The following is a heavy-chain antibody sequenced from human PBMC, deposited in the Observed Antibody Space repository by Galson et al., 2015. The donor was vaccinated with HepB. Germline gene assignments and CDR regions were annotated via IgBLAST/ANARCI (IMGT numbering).Heavy chain of an antibody. J-gene: IGHJ3*02. CDR3: ARRAPGYSSSWSTRGAFDI. CDR1: GGTFSSYA. D-gene: IGHD6-13*01. CDR2: IIPIFGTA. Sequence: SVKVSCKASGGTFSSYAISWVRQAPGQGLEWMGGIIPIFGTANYAQKFQGRVTITADESTSTAYMELSSLRSEDTAVYYCARRAPGYSSSWSTRGAFDIWGQGTMVTVSS. V-gene: IGHV1-69*13.